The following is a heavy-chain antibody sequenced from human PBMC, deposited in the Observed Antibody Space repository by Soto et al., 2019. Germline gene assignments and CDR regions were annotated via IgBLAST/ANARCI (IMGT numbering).Heavy chain of an antibody. CDR3: ARGIAVGDSYYMDV. D-gene: IGHD2-21*01. CDR1: GYTFTAYG. CDR2: ISVYNGNT. J-gene: IGHJ6*03. Sequence: ASVKVSCNASGYTFTAYGVSWVRQAPGQGPEWMGWISVYNGNTNYAQNLQGRVTLTTDTSTSTVYMELGSLTSDDPAVYYCARGIAVGDSYYMDVWGKGTTVTVAS. V-gene: IGHV1-18*01.